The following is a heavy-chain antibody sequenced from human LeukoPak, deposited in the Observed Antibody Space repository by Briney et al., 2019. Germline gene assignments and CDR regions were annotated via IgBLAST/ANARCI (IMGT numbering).Heavy chain of an antibody. D-gene: IGHD3-22*01. Sequence: PSETLSLTCTVSGGSISSGGYYWSWIRQHPGKGLEWIGYIYYSGSTYYNPSLKSRVTISVDTSKNQFSLKLSSVTAADTAVYYCARGSMIVVGSRRYYYGMDVWGQGTTVTVSS. CDR1: GGSISSGGYY. CDR3: ARGSMIVVGSRRYYYGMDV. CDR2: IYYSGST. J-gene: IGHJ6*02. V-gene: IGHV4-31*03.